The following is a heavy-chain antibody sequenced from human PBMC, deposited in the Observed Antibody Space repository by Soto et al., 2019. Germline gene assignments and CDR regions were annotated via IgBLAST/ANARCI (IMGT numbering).Heavy chain of an antibody. J-gene: IGHJ6*02. CDR2: LYHSGST. CDR1: GGSISSGGYS. Sequence: PSETLSLTCAVSGGSISSGGYSWSWIRQPPGKGLEWIGYLYHSGSTYYNPSLKSRVTISVDRSKNQFSLKLSSVTAADTAVYYCARLNGYCTSTNCHGYYGMDVWGQGTTVTVSS. CDR3: ARLNGYCTSTNCHGYYGMDV. V-gene: IGHV4-30-2*01. D-gene: IGHD2-2*03.